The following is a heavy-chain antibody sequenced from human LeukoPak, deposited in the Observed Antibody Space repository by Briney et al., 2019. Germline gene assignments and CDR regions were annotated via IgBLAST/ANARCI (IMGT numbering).Heavy chain of an antibody. V-gene: IGHV4-39*07. Sequence: SETMSLTCTVSGGSISSSSYYWGWIRQPPGKGLEWIAYIYHSGTTYYNPSLKSRVTISVDTSKNQFSLKLRSVTAADTAVYYCARDQGIYSGDSDFYYFDYWGQGTLVTVSS. CDR3: ARDQGIYSGDSDFYYFDY. CDR2: IYHSGTT. D-gene: IGHD2-21*02. J-gene: IGHJ4*02. CDR1: GGSISSSSYY.